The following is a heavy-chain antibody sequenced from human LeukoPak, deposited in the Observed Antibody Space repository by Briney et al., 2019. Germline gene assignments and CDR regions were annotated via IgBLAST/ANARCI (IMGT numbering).Heavy chain of an antibody. Sequence: GSSVKVSCKASGGTFSSYAISWVRQAPGQGLEWMGRIIPILGIANYAQKFQGRVTITADKSTSTAYVELSSLRSEDTAVYYCARSSSTSAFDPWGQGTLVTVSS. CDR1: GGTFSSYA. V-gene: IGHV1-69*04. CDR2: IIPILGIA. J-gene: IGHJ5*02. D-gene: IGHD2-2*01. CDR3: ARSSSTSAFDP.